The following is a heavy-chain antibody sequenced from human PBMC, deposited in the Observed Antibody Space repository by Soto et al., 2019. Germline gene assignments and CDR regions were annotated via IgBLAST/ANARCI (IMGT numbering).Heavy chain of an antibody. CDR3: GRDDYGICPY. V-gene: IGHV1-2*02. CDR1: GYSISAYY. J-gene: IGHJ4*02. Sequence: QVQLVQSGTEVKKPGASVKVSCQASGYSISAYYIHWVRQAPGQGLEWMGWIDPKNGGTVSAQQFQGRLTMTSDTSISTVYMDLSGLTSDDTALYYCGRDDYGICPYWRQGSLVTVSS. D-gene: IGHD3-10*01. CDR2: IDPKNGGT.